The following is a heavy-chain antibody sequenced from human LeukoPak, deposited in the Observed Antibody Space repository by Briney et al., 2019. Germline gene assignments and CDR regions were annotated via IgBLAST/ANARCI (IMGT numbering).Heavy chain of an antibody. CDR2: ISSSGTYT. CDR1: GFTFDDCA. V-gene: IGHV3-23*01. CDR3: AKGPRDGYVDY. D-gene: IGHD5-24*01. Sequence: GGSLRLSCAASGFTFDDCAMSWVRQAPGKGLEWVSSISSSGTYTYYADSVKGRFTISGDNSKNTLYLQMNSLRAEDTAVYYCAKGPRDGYVDYWGQGTLVTVSS. J-gene: IGHJ4*02.